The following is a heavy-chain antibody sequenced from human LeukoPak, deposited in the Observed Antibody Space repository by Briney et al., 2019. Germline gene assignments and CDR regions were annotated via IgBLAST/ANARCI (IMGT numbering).Heavy chain of an antibody. Sequence: GGSLRLSCAASGFTFSSYAMSWVRQAPGKGLEWVSAISGSGGSTYYADSVKGRFTISRDNSKNTLYLQMNSLRAEDTAVYYCAKDVVAGYYYDSSGPLDIWGQGTTVTVSS. CDR3: AKDVVAGYYYDSSGPLDI. D-gene: IGHD3-22*01. J-gene: IGHJ6*02. V-gene: IGHV3-23*01. CDR2: ISGSGGST. CDR1: GFTFSSYA.